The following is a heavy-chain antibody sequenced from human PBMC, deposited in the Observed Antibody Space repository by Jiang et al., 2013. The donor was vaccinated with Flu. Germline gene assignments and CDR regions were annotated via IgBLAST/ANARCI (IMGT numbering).Heavy chain of an antibody. D-gene: IGHD3-22*01. Sequence: GSGLVKPSETLSLTCTVSGGSISSSSYYWGWIRQPPGKGLEWIGSIYYSGSTYYNPSLKSRVTISVDTSKNQFSLKLSSVTAADTAVYYCARRRTGYYDSSGYYPGGAFDIWGQGTMVTVSS. V-gene: IGHV4-39*01. CDR3: ARRRTGYYDSSGYYPGGAFDI. CDR1: GGSISSSSYY. J-gene: IGHJ3*02. CDR2: IYYSGST.